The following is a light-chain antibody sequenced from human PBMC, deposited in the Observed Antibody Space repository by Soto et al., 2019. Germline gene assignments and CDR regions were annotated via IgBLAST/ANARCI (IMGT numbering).Light chain of an antibody. J-gene: IGKJ1*01. Sequence: DIQMTQSPSTLSASVGDSVTITCRASQSITIWLAWYQQKPGKAPKLLIYDASSLEGGVPSRFSGSGSGTEFTLPISGLQPDDFATYYCQQYTSFLCTFGQGTKGETK. CDR1: QSITIW. V-gene: IGKV1-5*01. CDR2: DAS. CDR3: QQYTSFLCT.